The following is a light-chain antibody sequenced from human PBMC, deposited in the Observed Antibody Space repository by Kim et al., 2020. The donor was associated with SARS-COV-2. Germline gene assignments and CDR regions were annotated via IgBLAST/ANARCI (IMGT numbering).Light chain of an antibody. CDR2: KTS. J-gene: IGKJ2*01. CDR3: QQYDTYPYT. Sequence: SASVGDRVNITCRASQSISSWLAWYQHKPGKTPKVLIYKTSTLQTGVPSRFSGSGSGTEFTLTISCLQPDDFATYDCQQYDTYPYTFGQGTKLEI. V-gene: IGKV1-5*03. CDR1: QSISSW.